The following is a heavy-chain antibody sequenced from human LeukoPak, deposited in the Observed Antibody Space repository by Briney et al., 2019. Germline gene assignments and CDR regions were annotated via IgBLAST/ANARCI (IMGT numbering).Heavy chain of an antibody. CDR3: VEVEPHLTSGYYYGMDV. CDR2: ISSNGGST. Sequence: GGSLRLSCSASGFTFSNYAMHWVRQAPGKGLEYVSAISSNGGSTYYADSVKGRFTISRDNSKNTLYLQMSSLRAGETAVYYCVEVEPHLTSGYYYGMDVWGQGTTVTVSS. V-gene: IGHV3-64D*09. J-gene: IGHJ6*02. CDR1: GFTFSNYA. D-gene: IGHD1-1*01.